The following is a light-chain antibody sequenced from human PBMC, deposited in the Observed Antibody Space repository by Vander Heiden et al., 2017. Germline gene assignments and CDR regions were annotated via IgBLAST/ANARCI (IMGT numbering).Light chain of an antibody. CDR1: QSVSTY. CDR3: QQYGSSWYT. CDR2: GAS. Sequence: VLTHSPGTLSFSPGETATLSCRASQSVSTYLGWYQQKPGQAPRLLIYGASSRATGIPDRFSGSGSGTDFTLTISRLEPEDFAVYYCQQYGSSWYTFGQGTKLEIK. V-gene: IGKV3-20*01. J-gene: IGKJ2*01.